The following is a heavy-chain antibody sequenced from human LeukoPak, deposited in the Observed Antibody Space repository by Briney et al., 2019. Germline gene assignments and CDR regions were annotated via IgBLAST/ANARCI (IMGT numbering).Heavy chain of an antibody. Sequence: SETLSLTCTVSGGSMNTNHWSWIRQPPGKGLEWIGYSDYSGNAKYNSSLKSRVTISVDTSKNQFSLKLSSVTAADTAIYYCARSVVVTASYYYYYYMDVWGKGTTVIIS. CDR3: ARSVVVTASYYYYYYMDV. CDR2: SDYSGNA. CDR1: GGSMNTNH. V-gene: IGHV4-59*01. J-gene: IGHJ6*03. D-gene: IGHD2-21*02.